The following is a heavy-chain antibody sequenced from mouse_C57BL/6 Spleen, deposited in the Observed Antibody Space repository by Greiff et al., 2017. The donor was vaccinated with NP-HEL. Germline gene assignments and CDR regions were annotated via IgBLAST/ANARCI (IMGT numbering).Heavy chain of an antibody. CDR2: IYPGDGDT. CDR1: GYAFSSSW. CDR3: ARGRDGYYSYYFDY. D-gene: IGHD2-3*01. J-gene: IGHJ2*01. Sequence: VMLVESGPELVKPGASVKISCKASGYAFSSSWMNWVKQRPGKGLEWIGRIYPGDGDTNYNGKFKGKATLTADKSSSTAYMQLSSLTSEDSAVYFCARGRDGYYSYYFDYWGQGTTLTVSS. V-gene: IGHV1-82*01.